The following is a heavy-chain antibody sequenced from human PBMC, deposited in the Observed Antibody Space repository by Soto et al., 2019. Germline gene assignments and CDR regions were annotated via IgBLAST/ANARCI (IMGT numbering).Heavy chain of an antibody. D-gene: IGHD4-17*01. Sequence: ESGGGLVQPGGSLRLSCAASGFIFSAYPMHWVRQAPGKGLEYVSAIRTNENTYYANSVKVRYTISRDNSKNTMYLQMGSLRAEDMAIYYCARGDDYVPFDYWGQGTVVTVS. CDR1: GFIFSAYP. CDR3: ARGDDYVPFDY. CDR2: IRTNENT. V-gene: IGHV3-64*01. J-gene: IGHJ4*02.